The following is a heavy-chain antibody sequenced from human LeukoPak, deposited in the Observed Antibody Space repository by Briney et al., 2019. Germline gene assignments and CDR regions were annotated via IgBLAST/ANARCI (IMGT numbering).Heavy chain of an antibody. J-gene: IGHJ4*02. CDR3: ATGYTYDYSLY. Sequence: ASVQVSCQVSGDTVTGFSIHWVRPAPGHGLEWMGGFDLEDGARIFAQKFQGRVTMTENTSTDTAYMDLSSLRSEDTAVYYCATGYTYDYSLYWGQGTLVTVYS. D-gene: IGHD5-18*01. CDR2: FDLEDGAR. V-gene: IGHV1-24*01. CDR1: GDTVTGFS.